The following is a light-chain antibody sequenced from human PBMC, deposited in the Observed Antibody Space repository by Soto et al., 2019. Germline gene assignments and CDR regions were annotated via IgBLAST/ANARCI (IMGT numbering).Light chain of an antibody. Sequence: EILLTQSPGTLSLSPGERATLSCRASQSLSSPYIAWYQQRPGQAPRLLIYAASSRATGIPDRFSGSGSGTEFTLTISRLEPDDFAVYYGHHYSASTETFGQGTKVDVK. CDR1: QSLSSPY. V-gene: IGKV3-20*01. J-gene: IGKJ1*01. CDR3: HHYSASTET. CDR2: AAS.